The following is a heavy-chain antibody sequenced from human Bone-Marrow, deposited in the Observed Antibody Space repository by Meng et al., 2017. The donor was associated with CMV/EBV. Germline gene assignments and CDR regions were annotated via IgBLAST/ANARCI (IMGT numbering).Heavy chain of an antibody. V-gene: IGHV3-53*01. Sequence: GESLKISCAASGFTVSSNYMNWVRQAPGKGLEWVSVIYSGGDTYYADSVKGRFTISRDKFKNTLYLHMNSLTGEDTAVYYCTGETDGRVFGMDVWGQGTTVTVSS. D-gene: IGHD5-24*01. CDR3: TGETDGRVFGMDV. J-gene: IGHJ6*02. CDR2: IYSGGDT. CDR1: GFTVSSNY.